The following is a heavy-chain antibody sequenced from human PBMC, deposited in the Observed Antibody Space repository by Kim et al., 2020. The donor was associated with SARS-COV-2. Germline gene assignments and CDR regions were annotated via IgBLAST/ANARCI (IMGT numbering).Heavy chain of an antibody. J-gene: IGHJ3*02. V-gene: IGHV3-48*03. D-gene: IGHD2-15*01. CDR3: ARDRDSDIVVVVAAQAGAFDI. Sequence: FTISRDNAKNSLYLQMNSLRAEDTAVYYCARDRDSDIVVVVAAQAGAFDIWGQGTMVTVSS.